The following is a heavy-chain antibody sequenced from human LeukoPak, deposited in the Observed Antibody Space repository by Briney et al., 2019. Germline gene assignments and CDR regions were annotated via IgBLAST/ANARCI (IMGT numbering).Heavy chain of an antibody. D-gene: IGHD2-21*02. Sequence: PSETLSLTCTVSGGSISNSFWSWIRHPAGKGLEWIGRIYSTGATNYSPSLKSRVTMSIDTSKNQFSLRLTSVAAADTAVYYCARGPYCGGDCHFDSWGQGTLVTVSS. CDR3: ARGPYCGGDCHFDS. V-gene: IGHV4-4*07. CDR2: IYSTGAT. CDR1: GGSISNSF. J-gene: IGHJ4*02.